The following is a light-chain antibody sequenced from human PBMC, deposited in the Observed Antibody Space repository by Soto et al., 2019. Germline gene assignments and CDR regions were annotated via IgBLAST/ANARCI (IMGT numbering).Light chain of an antibody. J-gene: IGLJ3*02. CDR3: CSYAGRYSWV. Sequence: QSALTQPRSVSGSPGQSVTISCTGTSSDVGGYNYVSWYQQHPGIAPXLIIXDITXRXXXXXDRFSGSXSGNTASLTISGXXXXXXXXYYCCSYAGRYSWVFGGGTKLTVL. V-gene: IGLV2-11*01. CDR1: SSDVGGYNY. CDR2: DIT.